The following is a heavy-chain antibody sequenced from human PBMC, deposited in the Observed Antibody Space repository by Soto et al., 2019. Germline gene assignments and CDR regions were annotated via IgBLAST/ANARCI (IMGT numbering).Heavy chain of an antibody. Sequence: LRLSCAASGFTLRRYAMSWVRQAPGKGLEWVSAISGSGGSTYHADSVKGRFTISRDNSKNTLYLQMNSLRAEDTAVYYCAKGIYSLDFWGQGTPVTVSS. J-gene: IGHJ4*02. CDR3: AKGIYSLDF. D-gene: IGHD4-4*01. CDR2: ISGSGGST. CDR1: GFTLRRYA. V-gene: IGHV3-23*01.